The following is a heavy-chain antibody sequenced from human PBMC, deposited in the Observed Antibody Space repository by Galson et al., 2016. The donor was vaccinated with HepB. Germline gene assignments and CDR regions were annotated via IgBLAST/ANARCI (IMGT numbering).Heavy chain of an antibody. CDR3: ARTQGQRVNHYYFDH. D-gene: IGHD3-10*01. J-gene: IGHJ4*02. CDR1: GGSISRSSYY. CDR2: IYYSGST. V-gene: IGHV4-39*01. Sequence: SETLSLTCTVSGGSISRSSYYWGWIRQPPGKGLEWTGTIYYSGSTYYNPSLKSRVTISVDTSKNQFSLKVSSVTAADTAVYYCARTQGQRVNHYYFDHWGQGTLVTVSS.